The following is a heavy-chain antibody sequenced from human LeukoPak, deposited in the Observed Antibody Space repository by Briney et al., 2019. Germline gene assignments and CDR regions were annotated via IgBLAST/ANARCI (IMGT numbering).Heavy chain of an antibody. CDR2: VSGSGGST. Sequence: PGGSLRLSCAASGCTFSSYAMSWVRQAPGKGLEWVSAVSGSGGSTYYADSVKGRFTISRDNSKNTLYLQMNSLRAEDTAVYYCAKSSSSWYRFDYWGQGTLVTVSS. D-gene: IGHD6-13*01. CDR1: GCTFSSYA. CDR3: AKSSSSWYRFDY. V-gene: IGHV3-23*01. J-gene: IGHJ4*02.